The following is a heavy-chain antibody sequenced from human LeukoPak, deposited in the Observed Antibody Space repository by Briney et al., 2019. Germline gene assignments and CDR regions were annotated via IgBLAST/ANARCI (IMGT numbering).Heavy chain of an antibody. V-gene: IGHV3-23*01. Sequence: PGGSLRLSCAASGFTFSSYAMSWVRQAPGKGLEWVSAISGSGGSTYYADSVKGRFTISRDNSKNTLYLQMNSLRAEDTAVYYCAKQGYSYGPEAYDAFDIWGQGTMVTVSS. J-gene: IGHJ3*02. D-gene: IGHD5-18*01. CDR2: ISGSGGST. CDR1: GFTFSSYA. CDR3: AKQGYSYGPEAYDAFDI.